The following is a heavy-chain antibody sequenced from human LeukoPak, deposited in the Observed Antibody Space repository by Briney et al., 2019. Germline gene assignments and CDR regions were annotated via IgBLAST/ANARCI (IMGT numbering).Heavy chain of an antibody. D-gene: IGHD6-13*01. CDR2: ISWNRGSI. Sequence: GRSLRLSCAPSGFTFADYAMHWARQAPGKGLEWVSGISWNRGSIGYADSVKGRFTMSRDNAKISLYLQMNSLRAEDTALYYCAKDSLPFIAAAGHVGDYWGQGTLVTVSS. CDR1: GFTFADYA. V-gene: IGHV3-9*01. CDR3: AKDSLPFIAAAGHVGDY. J-gene: IGHJ4*02.